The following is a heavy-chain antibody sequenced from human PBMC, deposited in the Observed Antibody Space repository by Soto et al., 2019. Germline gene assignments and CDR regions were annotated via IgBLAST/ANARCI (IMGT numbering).Heavy chain of an antibody. Sequence: QVQLVESGGGVVQPGRSLRLSCAASGFTFSSYGMHWVRQAPGKGLEWVAVISYDGSNKYYADSVKGRFTISRDNSKNTLYLQMNSLRAEDTAVYYCAKEGHIVVVPAGYYYDYGMDVWGQGTTVTVSS. CDR3: AKEGHIVVVPAGYYYDYGMDV. CDR1: GFTFSSYG. J-gene: IGHJ6*02. D-gene: IGHD2-2*01. V-gene: IGHV3-30*18. CDR2: ISYDGSNK.